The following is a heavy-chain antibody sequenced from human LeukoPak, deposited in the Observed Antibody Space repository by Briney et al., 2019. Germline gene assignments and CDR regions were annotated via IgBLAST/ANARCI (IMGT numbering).Heavy chain of an antibody. CDR2: IYHSGST. Sequence: PSGTLSLTCAVSGGSISSSNWWSWVRQPPGQGLEWIGEIYHSGSTNYNPSLKSRVTILVDKSKNQFSLKLSSVTAADTAVYYCARIMGRGYCSSTSCRGDWFDPWGQGTLVTVSS. V-gene: IGHV4-4*02. CDR3: ARIMGRGYCSSTSCRGDWFDP. J-gene: IGHJ5*02. CDR1: GGSISSSNW. D-gene: IGHD2-2*01.